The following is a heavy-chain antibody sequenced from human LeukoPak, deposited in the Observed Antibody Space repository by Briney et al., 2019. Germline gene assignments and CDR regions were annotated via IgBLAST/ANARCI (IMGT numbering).Heavy chain of an antibody. J-gene: IGHJ5*01. CDR3: AKHKEDYGDSCLDDS. CDR2: INGGGDST. D-gene: IGHD4-17*01. Sequence: PGGSLRLSCAASGFTFNTYAMTWVRQAPGKGLGWVSAINGGGDSTYYADSVKGRFTISRDNSKNTLYLQMSSLRAEDTAVYYCAKHKEDYGDSCLDDSWGQGALVTVSS. CDR1: GFTFNTYA. V-gene: IGHV3-23*01.